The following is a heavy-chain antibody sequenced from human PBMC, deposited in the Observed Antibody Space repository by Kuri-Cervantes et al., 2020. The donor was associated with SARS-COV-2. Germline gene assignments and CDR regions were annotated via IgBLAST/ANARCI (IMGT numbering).Heavy chain of an antibody. J-gene: IGHJ6*02. D-gene: IGHD6-13*01. CDR3: ARGSAAAGNYYYGMDV. CDR2: IKQDGSEK. CDR1: GFTFSSYW. V-gene: IGHV3-7*05. Sequence: GESLKISCAASGFTFSSYWMSWVRQAPGKGLEWVANIKQDGSEKYCVDSVKGRFTISRDNAENSLYLQMNSLRAEDTAVYYCARGSAAAGNYYYGMDVWGQGTTVTVSS.